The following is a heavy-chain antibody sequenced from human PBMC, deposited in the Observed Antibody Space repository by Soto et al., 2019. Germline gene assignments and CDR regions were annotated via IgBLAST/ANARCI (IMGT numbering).Heavy chain of an antibody. J-gene: IGHJ4*02. D-gene: IGHD6-13*01. CDR3: ARATAAAGNFYFDY. V-gene: IGHV4-34*01. CDR2: INHSRST. CDR1: GGSFSGYY. Sequence: SETLSLTCAVYGGSFSGYYWSWIRQPPGKGLEWIGEINHSRSTNYNPSLKSRVTISVDTSKNQFSLKLSSVTAADTSVYYCARATAAAGNFYFDYWGQGTLVTVSS.